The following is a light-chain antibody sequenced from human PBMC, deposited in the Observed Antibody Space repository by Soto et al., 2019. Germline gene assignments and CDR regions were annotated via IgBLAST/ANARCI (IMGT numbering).Light chain of an antibody. Sequence: QSVLTQPAAVSGSTGQSITISCTGTSSDVGYYNLVSWYQQHPGKDPKLIIYEVNKRPSGFSKRFSGSKSGNTASLTISGRQAEDEADYYCGSYAGSTTHYVFGTGTKGTVL. CDR1: SSDVGYYNL. J-gene: IGLJ1*01. CDR3: GSYAGSTTHYV. CDR2: EVN. V-gene: IGLV2-23*02.